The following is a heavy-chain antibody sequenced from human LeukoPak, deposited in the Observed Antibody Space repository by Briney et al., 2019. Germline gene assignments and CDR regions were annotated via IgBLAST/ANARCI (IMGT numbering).Heavy chain of an antibody. D-gene: IGHD3-3*01. CDR1: GYTFIENY. CDR3: ARGKSGYSP. Sequence: ASVKVSCKVSGYTFIENYLHWVRQAPGQGLEWMGLINPHTGAANYSHKFQGRVTMTGDTSISTAYMHLTRLKFDDTAIYYCARGKSGYSPWGQGTPVTVSS. CDR2: INPHTGAA. V-gene: IGHV1-2*02. J-gene: IGHJ4*02.